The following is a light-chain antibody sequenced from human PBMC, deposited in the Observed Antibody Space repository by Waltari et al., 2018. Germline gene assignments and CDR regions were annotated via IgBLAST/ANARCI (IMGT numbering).Light chain of an antibody. V-gene: IGKV1-9*01. Sequence: QLTQSPSPLSASVADRVPITCRASHDICNYLAWYQPKPGKPPKLLIYAASTLHSGVPSRFSGSGSGTDFILTISSLQPEDFATYHCQQLNEYPFTFGQGTRLDIK. CDR2: AAS. CDR1: HDICNY. CDR3: QQLNEYPFT. J-gene: IGKJ5*01.